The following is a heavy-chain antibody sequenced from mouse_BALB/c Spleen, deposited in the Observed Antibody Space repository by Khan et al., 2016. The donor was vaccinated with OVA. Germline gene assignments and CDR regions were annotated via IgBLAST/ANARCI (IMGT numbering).Heavy chain of an antibody. V-gene: IGHV2-9*02. CDR3: ARAFYNGAWFAY. CDR2: IWAGGST. CDR1: GFSLSNYG. Sequence: QVQLKESGPGLVAPSQTLSITCTVSGFSLSNYGVHWVRQPPGKGLEWLGVIWAGGSTNHNSALMSRLTISKDNSKSQVFLKMNSLQTADTAMYYCARAFYNGAWFAYWGQGTLVTVSA. D-gene: IGHD1-3*01. J-gene: IGHJ3*01.